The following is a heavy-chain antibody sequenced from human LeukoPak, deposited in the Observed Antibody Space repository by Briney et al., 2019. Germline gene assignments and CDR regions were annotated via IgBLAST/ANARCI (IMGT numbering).Heavy chain of an antibody. CDR2: ISGSGGST. V-gene: IGHV3-23*01. D-gene: IGHD3-10*01. J-gene: IGHJ5*02. CDR3: AKDKDYGSGSMAPNWFDP. CDR1: GFTFSSYA. Sequence: GGSLRLSCAASGFTFSSYAMSWVRQAPGKGLEWVSAISGSGGSTYYADSVKGRFTISRDNSKNTLYLQMNSLRAEDTAVYCCAKDKDYGSGSMAPNWFDPWGQGTLVTVSS.